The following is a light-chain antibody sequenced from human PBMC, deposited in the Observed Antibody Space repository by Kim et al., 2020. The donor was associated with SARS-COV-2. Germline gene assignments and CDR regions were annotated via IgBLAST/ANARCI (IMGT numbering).Light chain of an antibody. CDR3: QQYDSSSRWT. V-gene: IGKV3-20*01. CDR2: GAS. Sequence: PGARATLSCRASQSVSVTYIAWYQQKPGQAPRLLIYGASSRATGIPDRFSGSGSGTDFTLTINRLEPEDFAVYYCQQYDSSSRWTFGQGTKVDIK. CDR1: QSVSVTY. J-gene: IGKJ1*01.